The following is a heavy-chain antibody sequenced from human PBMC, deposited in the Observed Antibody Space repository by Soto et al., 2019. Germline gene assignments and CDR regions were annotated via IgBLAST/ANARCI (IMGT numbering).Heavy chain of an antibody. CDR2: NNPNSGGK. CDR3: ARGGEYVFDM. CDR1: GYTFTRYY. J-gene: IGHJ3*02. V-gene: IGHV1-2*02. Sequence: GSVKVSCKASGYTFTRYYMHWVQKAPEQGLEWVGWNNPNSGGKNYEQNFKGRVTMTRDPPISTAYMELSRLRSDDTAVYYCARGGEYVFDMWGKGKMVTVSS. D-gene: IGHD3-16*01.